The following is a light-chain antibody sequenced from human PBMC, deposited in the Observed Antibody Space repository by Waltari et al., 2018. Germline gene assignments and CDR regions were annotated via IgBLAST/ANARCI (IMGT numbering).Light chain of an antibody. CDR1: QLGDKY. Sequence: SYELTQPPSVSVSPGQTASLTCSGAQLGDKYASWYQQKPGQSPVLVIYEERRRPSGIPERFSGSNSGNTATLTISGTQAMDEADYYCQAWDSSIVFGGGTKLTVL. CDR3: QAWDSSIV. V-gene: IGLV3-1*01. J-gene: IGLJ2*01. CDR2: EER.